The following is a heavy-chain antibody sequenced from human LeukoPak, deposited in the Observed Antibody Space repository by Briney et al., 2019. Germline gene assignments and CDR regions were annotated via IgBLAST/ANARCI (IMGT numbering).Heavy chain of an antibody. D-gene: IGHD2-21*02. CDR3: ARSVVTAHGYWFDP. CDR2: IYYSGST. J-gene: IGHJ5*02. V-gene: IGHV4-38-2*02. Sequence: SETLSLTCTVSGYSISSGYYWGWIRQPPGKGLEWIGYIYYSGSTYYNPSLKSRVTISVDTSKNQFSLKLSSVTAADTAVYYCARSVVTAHGYWFDPWGQGTLVTVSS. CDR1: GYSISSGYY.